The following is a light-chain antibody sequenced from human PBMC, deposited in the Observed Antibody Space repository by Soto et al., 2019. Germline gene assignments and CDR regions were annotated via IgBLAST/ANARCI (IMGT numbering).Light chain of an antibody. CDR2: GAS. CDR3: QQYNNWLIT. V-gene: IGKV3-15*01. Sequence: EIVMKQSPAPLSVSPGESATLSCRASQSVSGDLAWYQQKPGQAPRLLIYGASTRATGIPARFSGSGSGTEFTLTISSLQSEDFAVYYCQQYNNWLITFGQGTRLEMK. CDR1: QSVSGD. J-gene: IGKJ5*01.